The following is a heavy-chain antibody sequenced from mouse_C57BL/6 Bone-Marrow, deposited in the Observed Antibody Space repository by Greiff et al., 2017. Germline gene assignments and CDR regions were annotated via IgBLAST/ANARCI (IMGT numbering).Heavy chain of an antibody. CDR1: GFTFSSYG. V-gene: IGHV5-6*01. J-gene: IGHJ1*03. Sequence: EVQLVESGGDLVKPGGSLKLSCAASGFTFSSYGMSWVRQTPDKRLEWVATISSGGSYTYYPDSVKGRFTISRDNAKNTLYLQMSSLKSEDTAMYYCARREFITTVVARWYFDVWGTGTTVTVSS. D-gene: IGHD1-1*01. CDR2: ISSGGSYT. CDR3: ARREFITTVVARWYFDV.